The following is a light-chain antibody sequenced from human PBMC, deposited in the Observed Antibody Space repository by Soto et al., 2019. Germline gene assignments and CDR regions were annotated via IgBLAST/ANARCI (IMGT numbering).Light chain of an antibody. CDR2: GAS. Sequence: EIVMTQSPATLSVSPGERATLSCRASQSVSSNLAWYQQKPGQAPRLLIYGASTRATGIPDRFSGSGSGTDFTLTISRLEPEDFAVYYCQQYDKSPPITFGQGTRLEIK. V-gene: IGKV3D-15*01. CDR3: QQYDKSPPIT. CDR1: QSVSSN. J-gene: IGKJ5*01.